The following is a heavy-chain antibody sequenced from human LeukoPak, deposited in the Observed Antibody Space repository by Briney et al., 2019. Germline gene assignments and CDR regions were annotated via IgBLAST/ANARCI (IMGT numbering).Heavy chain of an antibody. V-gene: IGHV4-34*01. CDR3: ARHKGIGKGYYFDY. CDR2: INHSGST. Sequence: SETLSLTCAVYGGSFSGYYWSWIRQPPGKGLEWIGEINHSGSTNYNPSLKSRVTISVDTSRNQFSLKLSSVTAADTAVYYCARHKGIGKGYYFDYWGQGTLVTVSS. J-gene: IGHJ4*02. D-gene: IGHD3-10*01. CDR1: GGSFSGYY.